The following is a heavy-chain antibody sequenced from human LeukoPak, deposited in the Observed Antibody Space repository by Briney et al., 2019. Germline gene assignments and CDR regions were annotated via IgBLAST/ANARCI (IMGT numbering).Heavy chain of an antibody. CDR1: GGSISGYY. J-gene: IGHJ4*02. CDR2: IYYSGST. V-gene: IGHV4-59*12. D-gene: IGHD2-15*01. CDR3: ASTSGYCSGGNCYSAFDY. Sequence: SETLSLTCTVSGGSISGYYWSWIRQPPGKGLEWIGYIYYSGSTNYNPSLKSRLTISIDTSNNQFSLKLSSVTAADTAVYYCASTSGYCSGGNCYSAFDYWGQGTLVTVSS.